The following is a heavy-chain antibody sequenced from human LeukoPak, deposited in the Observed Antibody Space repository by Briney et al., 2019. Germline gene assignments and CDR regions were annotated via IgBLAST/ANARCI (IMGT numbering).Heavy chain of an antibody. Sequence: GGSLRLSCAAYGFTFSSYGMHWVRQAPGKRLEWVAVISYDGSNKYYADSVKGRFTISRDNSKNTLYLQMNSLRAEDTAVYYCAKDHVGTYYYYYGMDVWGQGTTVTVSS. CDR2: ISYDGSNK. V-gene: IGHV3-30*18. J-gene: IGHJ6*02. D-gene: IGHD1-26*01. CDR3: AKDHVGTYYYYYGMDV. CDR1: GFTFSSYG.